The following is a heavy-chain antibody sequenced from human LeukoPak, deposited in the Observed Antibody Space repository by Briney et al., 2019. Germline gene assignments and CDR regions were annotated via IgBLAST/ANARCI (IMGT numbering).Heavy chain of an antibody. Sequence: SETLSLTCAVYGGSFSGYYRSWIRQPPGKGLEWIGEINHSGSTNYNPSLKSRVTISVDTSKNQFSLKLSSVTAADTAVYYCARGRSRIRYFDWLYGSTYYMDVWGKGTTVTVSS. CDR3: ARGRSRIRYFDWLYGSTYYMDV. V-gene: IGHV4-34*01. CDR2: INHSGST. CDR1: GGSFSGYY. D-gene: IGHD3-9*01. J-gene: IGHJ6*03.